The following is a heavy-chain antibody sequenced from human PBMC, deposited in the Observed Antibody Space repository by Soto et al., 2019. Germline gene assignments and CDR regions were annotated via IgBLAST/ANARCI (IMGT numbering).Heavy chain of an antibody. J-gene: IGHJ6*02. CDR2: IDPSDSYT. V-gene: IGHV5-10-1*01. Sequence: PGESLKISCKGSGYSFTSYWISWVRQMPGKGLEWMGRIDPSDSYTNYSPSFQGHVTISADKSISTAYLQWSSLKASDTAMYYCASCYDSSRHYYYYYGMDVWGQGTTVTVSS. CDR1: GYSFTSYW. CDR3: ASCYDSSRHYYYYYGMDV. D-gene: IGHD3-22*01.